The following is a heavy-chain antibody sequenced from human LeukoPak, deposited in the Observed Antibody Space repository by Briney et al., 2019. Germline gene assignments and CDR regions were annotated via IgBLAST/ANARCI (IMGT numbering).Heavy chain of an antibody. V-gene: IGHV1-24*01. CDR1: GYTFTSYG. CDR3: ATVGVISDY. D-gene: IGHD3-10*01. CDR2: FDPEDGET. J-gene: IGHJ4*02. Sequence: GASVKVSCKASGYTFTSYGISWVRQAPGQGLEWMGGFDPEDGETIYAQKFQGRVTMTEDTSTDTAYMELSSLRSEDTAVYYCATVGVISDYWGQGTLVTVSS.